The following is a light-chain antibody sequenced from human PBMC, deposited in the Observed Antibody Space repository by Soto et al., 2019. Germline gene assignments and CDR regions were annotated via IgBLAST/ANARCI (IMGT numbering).Light chain of an antibody. V-gene: IGLV1-40*01. CDR1: SSNIGAGYD. CDR2: GNT. Sequence: QSVLTQPPSVSGAPGQRVTISCTGSSSNIGAGYDVHWYQHLPGTAPKLLIYGNTNRPSGVPDRFSGSKSGTSASLAITGLQAEDEADYYCQSHDSSLSGLYVFGTGTKLTVL. J-gene: IGLJ1*01. CDR3: QSHDSSLSGLYV.